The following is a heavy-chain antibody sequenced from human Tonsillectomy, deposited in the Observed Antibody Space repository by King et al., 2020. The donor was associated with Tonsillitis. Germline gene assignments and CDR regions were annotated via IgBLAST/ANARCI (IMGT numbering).Heavy chain of an antibody. Sequence: VQLVESGGGLVQPGGSLRLSCAASGFTFSNYAMSWVRQAPGKGLEWVSAISGSGGSTNYADSVKGRFTTSRDNSKNTLYLQVNSLRAEVTAVYYCAKEYYDILTGYYARPFDYRGQGTLVTVTS. CDR2: ISGSGGST. D-gene: IGHD3-9*01. CDR1: GFTFSNYA. V-gene: IGHV3-23*04. J-gene: IGHJ4*02. CDR3: AKEYYDILTGYYARPFDY.